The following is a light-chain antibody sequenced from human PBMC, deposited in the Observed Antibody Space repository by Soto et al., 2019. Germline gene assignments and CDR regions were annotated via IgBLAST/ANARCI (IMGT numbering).Light chain of an antibody. CDR2: AAS. V-gene: IGKV1-39*01. CDR1: QSISSY. CDR3: QQSYSTPRT. Sequence: IQMTQSPSSLSASVGDRVNITCRASQSISSYLNWFQQNPGXAPNPLIYAASSLHSGVPSRFGGSGSGTDVTLTISSLQPEDFETYYCQQSYSTPRTFGKGTKV. J-gene: IGKJ1*01.